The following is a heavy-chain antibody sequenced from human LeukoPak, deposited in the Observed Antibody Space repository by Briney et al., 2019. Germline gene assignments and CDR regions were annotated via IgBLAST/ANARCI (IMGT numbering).Heavy chain of an antibody. CDR3: ARDYGYSGHLDY. D-gene: IGHD5-24*01. Sequence: GASVKVSCKASGGTFSSYAISWVRQAPGQGLEWMGGIIPIFGTANYAQKFQGRVTITADESTSTAYMELSSLRAEDTAVYYCARDYGYSGHLDYWGQGTLVTVSS. V-gene: IGHV1-69*13. CDR1: GGTFSSYA. J-gene: IGHJ4*02. CDR2: IIPIFGTA.